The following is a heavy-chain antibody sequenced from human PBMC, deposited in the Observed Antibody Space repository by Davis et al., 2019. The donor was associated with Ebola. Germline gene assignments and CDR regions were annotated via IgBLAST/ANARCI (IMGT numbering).Heavy chain of an antibody. J-gene: IGHJ4*02. D-gene: IGHD2-21*01. CDR3: ARDKLFRAGARDFDY. V-gene: IGHV3-11*06. CDR2: ISSSSSYT. CDR1: GFTFSDYY. Sequence: GESLKISCAASGFTFSDYYMSWIRQAPGKGLEWVSYISSSSSYTNYADSVKGRFTISRDNAKNSLYLQMNSLRAEDTAVYYCARDKLFRAGARDFDYWGQGTLVTVSS.